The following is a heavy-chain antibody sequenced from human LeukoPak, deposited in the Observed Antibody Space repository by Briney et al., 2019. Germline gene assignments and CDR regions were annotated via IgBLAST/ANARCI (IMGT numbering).Heavy chain of an antibody. V-gene: IGHV1-46*01. CDR3: ARGGRWELPRPYAFDI. CDR1: GYTFSTYY. J-gene: IGHJ3*02. D-gene: IGHD1-26*01. CDR2: VNPSGDSP. Sequence: ASVKVSCKASGYTFSTYYLHWVRQAPGQGLEWMGEVNPSGDSPTYAQKFQGRVTMTSDTSTSTVSMELRSLRSDDTAVYYCARGGRWELPRPYAFDIWGQGTMVTVSS.